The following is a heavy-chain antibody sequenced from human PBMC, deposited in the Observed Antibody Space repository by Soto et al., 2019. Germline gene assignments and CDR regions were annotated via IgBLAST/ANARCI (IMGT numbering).Heavy chain of an antibody. V-gene: IGHV3-66*01. CDR2: TYSGGST. J-gene: IGHJ6*03. Sequence: GGSLRLSCAASGFTVSSNYMSWVRQAPGKGLEWVSVTYSGGSTYYADSVKGRFTISRDNSKNTLYLQMNSLRAEDTAVYYCARDWIDYGDYEPTGEDYYYYMDVWGKGTTVTVSS. D-gene: IGHD4-17*01. CDR1: GFTVSSNY. CDR3: ARDWIDYGDYEPTGEDYYYYMDV.